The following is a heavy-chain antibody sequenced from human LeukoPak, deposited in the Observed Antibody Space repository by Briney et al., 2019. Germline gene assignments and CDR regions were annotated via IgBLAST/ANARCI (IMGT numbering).Heavy chain of an antibody. CDR2: ISSSSSYI. CDR3: AKDPPVAAAGHFDY. D-gene: IGHD6-13*01. J-gene: IGHJ4*02. V-gene: IGHV3-21*04. CDR1: GFTFSSYS. Sequence: GGSLRLSCAASGFTFSSYSMNWVRQAPGKGLEWVSSISSSSSYIYYADSVKGRFTISRDNSKNTLYLQMNSLRAEDTAVYYCAKDPPVAAAGHFDYWGQGTLVTVSS.